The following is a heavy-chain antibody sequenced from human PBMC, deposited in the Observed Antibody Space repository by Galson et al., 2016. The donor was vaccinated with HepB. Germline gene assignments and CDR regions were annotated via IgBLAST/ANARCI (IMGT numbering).Heavy chain of an antibody. CDR2: MNPTTGDT. CDR1: GYTFTSYN. D-gene: IGHD2-15*01. J-gene: IGHJ5*02. Sequence: SVKVSCKASGYTFTSYNVDWVRQATGQGLKWMGRMNPTTGDTAYAPGFQGRVTLTWNTSISTAYMEMTSLRNEDTAVYYCARSRLGSRFDPWGPGTLVTVSS. CDR3: ARSRLGSRFDP. V-gene: IGHV1-8*01.